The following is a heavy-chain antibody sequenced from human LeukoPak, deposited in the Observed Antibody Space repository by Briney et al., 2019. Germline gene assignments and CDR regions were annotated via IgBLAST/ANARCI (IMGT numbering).Heavy chain of an antibody. J-gene: IGHJ1*01. Sequence: PSETLSLTCTVSGGSISSSSYYWGWIRQPPGKGLEWIGSIYYSGSIYYNPSLKSRVTLSVDTSKNQFSLKLSSVTAADTAVYYCACNPDFWSGYYTHFQHWGQGTLVTVSS. V-gene: IGHV4-39*01. D-gene: IGHD3-3*01. CDR1: GGSISSSSYY. CDR2: IYYSGSI. CDR3: ACNPDFWSGYYTHFQH.